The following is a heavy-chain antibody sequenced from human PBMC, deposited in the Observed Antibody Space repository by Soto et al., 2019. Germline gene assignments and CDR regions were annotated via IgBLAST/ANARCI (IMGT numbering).Heavy chain of an antibody. D-gene: IGHD6-6*01. Sequence: WASVKVSCKASGYTFTGYYMHWVRQAPGQGLEWMGWINPNSGGTNYAQKFQGRVTMTRDTSISTAYMELSRLRSDDTAVYYCARDHIAARPLSYYYYGMDVWGQGTTVTVSS. V-gene: IGHV1-2*02. CDR3: ARDHIAARPLSYYYYGMDV. CDR2: INPNSGGT. CDR1: GYTFTGYY. J-gene: IGHJ6*02.